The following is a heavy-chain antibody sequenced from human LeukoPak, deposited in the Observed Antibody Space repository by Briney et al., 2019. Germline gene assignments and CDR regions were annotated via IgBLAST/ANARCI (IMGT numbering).Heavy chain of an antibody. CDR2: INPSGGST. D-gene: IGHD3-22*01. V-gene: IGHV1-46*01. CDR1: GYTFTSYY. CDR3: ARATYDSSGYYYFDAFDI. J-gene: IGHJ3*02. Sequence: ASVKVSCKASGYTFTSYYMHWVRQAPGQGLEWMGIINPSGGSTSYAQKFQGRVTMTRDMSTSTVYMELSSLRSEDTAVHYCARATYDSSGYYYFDAFDIWGQGTMVTVSS.